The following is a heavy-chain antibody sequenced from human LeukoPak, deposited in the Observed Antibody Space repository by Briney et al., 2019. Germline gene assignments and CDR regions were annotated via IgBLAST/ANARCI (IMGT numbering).Heavy chain of an antibody. Sequence: LRLSCAASGFTFSSYGMHWVRQHPGKGLEWIGYIYYSGSTYYNPSLKSRVTISVDTSKNQFSLKLSSVTAADTAVYYCARDHRLYGDYNWFDPWGQGTLVTVSS. CDR2: IYYSGST. D-gene: IGHD4-17*01. J-gene: IGHJ5*02. V-gene: IGHV4-31*02. CDR3: ARDHRLYGDYNWFDP. CDR1: GFTFSSYG.